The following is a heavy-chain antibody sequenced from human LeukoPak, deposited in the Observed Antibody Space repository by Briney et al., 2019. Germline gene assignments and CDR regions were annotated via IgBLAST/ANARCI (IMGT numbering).Heavy chain of an antibody. CDR2: ISYDGSNK. CDR3: ARDPMVRDITNFDY. J-gene: IGHJ4*02. V-gene: IGHV3-30-3*01. Sequence: GGSLRLSCAASGFTFNSYAMHWVRQAPGKGLEWVAVISYDGSNKYYADSVKGRFTISRDNSKNTLYLQMNSLRAEDTAVYYCARDPMVRDITNFDYWGQGTLVTVSS. CDR1: GFTFNSYA. D-gene: IGHD3-10*01.